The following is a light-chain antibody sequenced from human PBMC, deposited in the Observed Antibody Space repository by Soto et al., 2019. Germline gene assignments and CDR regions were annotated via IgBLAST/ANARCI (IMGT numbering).Light chain of an antibody. J-gene: IGLJ1*01. CDR3: GSWDSSLSAYV. CDR2: DDN. Sequence: QSALTQAASVSGSPGQSITISCTGTSSDVGGYNYVSWYQQFPGKVPKLLIYDDNKRPSGIPDRFSGSKSGTSATLGITGFQTGDEADYYCGSWDSSLSAYVFGTGTKLTVL. CDR1: SSDVGGYNY. V-gene: IGLV1-51*01.